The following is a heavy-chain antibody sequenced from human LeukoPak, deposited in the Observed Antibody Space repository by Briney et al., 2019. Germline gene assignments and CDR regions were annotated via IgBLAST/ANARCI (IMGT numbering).Heavy chain of an antibody. V-gene: IGHV4-59*01. D-gene: IGHD3-22*01. J-gene: IGHJ4*02. Sequence: PSETLSLTCSVSGGSISNYYWSWIRQPPGKGLEWIGYIYYSGSTNYNPSLKSRVTISLDTSKSQFSLNLTSVTAADTAVYYCARDGYDSNGYYDCWGQGTLVIVSS. CDR3: ARDGYDSNGYYDC. CDR2: IYYSGST. CDR1: GGSISNYY.